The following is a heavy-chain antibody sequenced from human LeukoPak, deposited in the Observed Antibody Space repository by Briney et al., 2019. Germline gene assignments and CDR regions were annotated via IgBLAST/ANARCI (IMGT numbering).Heavy chain of an antibody. CDR3: ARGCSRRMVRGVIKPCYYDYYMDV. CDR1: GYTFTSYD. D-gene: IGHD3-10*01. Sequence: GASVKVSCKASGYTFTSYDINWVRQATGQGLEWMGWMNPNSGNTGYAQKFQGRVTMTRNTSISTAYMELSSLRSEDTAVYYCARGCSRRMVRGVIKPCYYDYYMDVWGKGTTVTISS. V-gene: IGHV1-8*01. CDR2: MNPNSGNT. J-gene: IGHJ6*03.